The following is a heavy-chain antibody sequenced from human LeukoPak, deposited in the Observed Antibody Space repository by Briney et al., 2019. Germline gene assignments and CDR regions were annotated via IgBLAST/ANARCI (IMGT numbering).Heavy chain of an antibody. CDR1: GFTFSSYA. D-gene: IGHD6-19*01. CDR3: ARAGQWLVPDY. V-gene: IGHV3-23*01. J-gene: IGHJ4*02. Sequence: GGSVRLPCAASGFTFSSYAMSWVRQAPGKGLEWVSAISGSGGSTYYADFVKGRFTISRDNSKNTLYLQMNSLRAEDTAVYYCARAGQWLVPDYWGQGTLVTVSS. CDR2: ISGSGGST.